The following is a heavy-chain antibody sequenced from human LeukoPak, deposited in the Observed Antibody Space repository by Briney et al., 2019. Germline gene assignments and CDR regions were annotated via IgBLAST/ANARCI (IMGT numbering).Heavy chain of an antibody. Sequence: GGSLRLSRAASGFTFSSYAMSWVRQAPGKGLEWVSSISGSGGSTYYADSVKGRFTISRDNSKNTLYLQMNSLRADDTAVYYCARDGGGYYYYFDYWGQGTLVTVSS. D-gene: IGHD3-22*01. CDR1: GFTFSSYA. J-gene: IGHJ4*02. CDR2: ISGSGGST. V-gene: IGHV3-23*01. CDR3: ARDGGGYYYYFDY.